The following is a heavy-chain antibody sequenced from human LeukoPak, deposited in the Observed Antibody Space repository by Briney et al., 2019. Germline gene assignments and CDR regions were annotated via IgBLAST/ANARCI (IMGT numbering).Heavy chain of an antibody. CDR2: INHSGST. V-gene: IGHV4-34*01. J-gene: IGHJ4*02. CDR3: ASGRGAYCGGDCYYTGRFDY. D-gene: IGHD2-21*01. CDR1: GGSFSGYY. Sequence: SETLSLTCAVYGGSFSGYYWSWIRQPPGKWLEWIGEINHSGSTNYNPSLKSRVTISVDTSKNQFSLKLSSVTAADTAVYYCASGRGAYCGGDCYYTGRFDYWGQGTLVTVSS.